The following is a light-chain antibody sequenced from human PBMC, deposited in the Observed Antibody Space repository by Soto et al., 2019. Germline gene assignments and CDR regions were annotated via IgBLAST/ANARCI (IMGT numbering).Light chain of an antibody. V-gene: IGLV2-14*01. CDR2: EVS. Sequence: QSALTQPASVSGSPGQSITISCTGTSSDIGAYIYVSWYQQLLGKAPKVIIFEVSNRPSGVSTRFSGSKSANTASLTISGLQPDDEGDYYCSSHTTNNTWVFGGGTKLTVL. CDR3: SSHTTNNTWV. CDR1: SSDIGAYIY. J-gene: IGLJ3*02.